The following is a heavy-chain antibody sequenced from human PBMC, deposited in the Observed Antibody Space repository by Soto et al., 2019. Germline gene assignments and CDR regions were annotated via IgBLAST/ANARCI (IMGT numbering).Heavy chain of an antibody. V-gene: IGHV3-30-3*01. CDR3: ARDPKTSGGQHWAFNYFDS. CDR1: GFSFSISP. CDR2: ISYDGTNK. J-gene: IGHJ4*02. D-gene: IGHD7-27*01. Sequence: QVQLVESGGGVVQPGRSLRLSCAASGFSFSISPMHWVRQAPGKGPEWVALISYDGTNKFYADSVKGRFTISRDNSKSTVYWQVDSLRPEEAAVYYCARDPKTSGGQHWAFNYFDSWGQGTLVTVSS.